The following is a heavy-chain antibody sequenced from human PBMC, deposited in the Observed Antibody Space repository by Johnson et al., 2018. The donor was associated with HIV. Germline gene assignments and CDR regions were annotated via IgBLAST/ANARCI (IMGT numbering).Heavy chain of an antibody. J-gene: IGHJ3*02. D-gene: IGHD4-17*01. CDR3: ARDSTPWGGDHVGYAFDM. Sequence: QVQLVESGGGVVQPGRSLRLSCAASGFTFSTYGMHWVRQAPGKGLEWVAVMWYDGSNKYYADSVKGRFTISRDNSTNTLYLQMNSLRAEDTAVYYCARDSTPWGGDHVGYAFDMWGQGTVVSVSS. CDR1: GFTFSTYG. V-gene: IGHV3-33*01. CDR2: MWYDGSNK.